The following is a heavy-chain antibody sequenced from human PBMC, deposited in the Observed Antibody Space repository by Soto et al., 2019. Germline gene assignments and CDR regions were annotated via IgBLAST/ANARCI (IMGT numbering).Heavy chain of an antibody. CDR1: GGSISSDY. J-gene: IGHJ4*02. Sequence: SETLSLTCTVSGGSISSDYWSWSRLPPGKGLEWIGYIYYSGSTNYNPSLKSRVTISVDTSKNQFSLKLSSVTAADTAVYYCARGGSSGYYSWGQGTLVTVS. CDR2: IYYSGST. CDR3: ARGGSSGYYS. V-gene: IGHV4-59*01. D-gene: IGHD3-22*01.